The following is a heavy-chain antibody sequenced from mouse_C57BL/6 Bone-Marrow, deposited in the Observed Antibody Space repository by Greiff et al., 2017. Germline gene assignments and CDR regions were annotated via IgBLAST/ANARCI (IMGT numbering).Heavy chain of an antibody. CDR2: INPSNGGT. J-gene: IGHJ3*01. CDR3: ARSGLLKQAWFAY. CDR1: GYTFTSYW. V-gene: IGHV1-53*01. Sequence: QVQLKQPGTELVKPGASVKLSCKASGYTFTSYWMHWVKQRPGQGLEWIGNINPSNGGTNYNEKFKSKATLTVDKSSSTAYMQLSSLTSEDSAVYYCARSGLLKQAWFAYWGQGTLVTVSA. D-gene: IGHD1-3*01.